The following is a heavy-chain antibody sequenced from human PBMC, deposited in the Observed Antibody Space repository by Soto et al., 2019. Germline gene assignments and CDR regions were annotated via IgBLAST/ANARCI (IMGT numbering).Heavy chain of an antibody. CDR2: IWYDGSKK. V-gene: IGHV3-33*01. CDR1: GFTFSSYG. J-gene: IGHJ6*02. Sequence: QVQLVESGGGVVQPGSSLRLSCAASGFTFSSYGMNWVRQVPGKGLEWVADIWYDGSKKNYADSLKGRFTISRDNSRNTLYLQMNSLGVEDTALYYCARDRVRMDVWGQGTTVTVSS. D-gene: IGHD3-10*01. CDR3: ARDRVRMDV.